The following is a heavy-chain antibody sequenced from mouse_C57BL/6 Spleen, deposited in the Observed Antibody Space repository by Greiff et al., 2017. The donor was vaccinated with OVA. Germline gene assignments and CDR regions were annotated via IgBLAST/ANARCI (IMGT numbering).Heavy chain of an antibody. D-gene: IGHD3-2*02. CDR1: GYTFPSYW. V-gene: IGHV1-50*01. CDR3: ARANSAGYVGY. CDR2: IDPSDSYT. J-gene: IGHJ2*01. Sequence: QVQLQQPGAELVKPGASVKLSCKASGYTFPSYWMQWVKQRPGQGLEWIGEIDPSDSYTNYNQKFKGKATLTVDTSSSTAYMQLSSLTSEDSAVYYCARANSAGYVGYWGQGTTLTVSS.